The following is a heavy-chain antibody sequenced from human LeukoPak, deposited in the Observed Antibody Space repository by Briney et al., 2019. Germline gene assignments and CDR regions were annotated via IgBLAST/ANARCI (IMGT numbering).Heavy chain of an antibody. CDR1: GGTLSSYA. CDR3: ASGAYGSGSYYNYYFDY. V-gene: IGHV1-69*05. Sequence: SVKVSCKASGGTLSSYAINWVRQAPGQGLEWMGGIIPIFGTANYAQKFQGRVTITTDESTSTAYMELSSLSSEDTAVYYCASGAYGSGSYYNYYFDYWGQGTLVTVSS. D-gene: IGHD3-10*01. CDR2: IIPIFGTA. J-gene: IGHJ4*02.